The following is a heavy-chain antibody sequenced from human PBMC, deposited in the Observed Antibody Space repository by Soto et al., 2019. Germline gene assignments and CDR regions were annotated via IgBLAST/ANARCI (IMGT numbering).Heavy chain of an antibody. CDR1: GGTFSSYA. D-gene: IGHD3-22*01. CDR3: ARDLDRYYYDSSGYLNWFDT. CDR2: IIPIFGTA. J-gene: IGHJ5*02. V-gene: IGHV1-69*13. Sequence: GASVKVSCKASGGTFSSYAISWVRQAPGQGLEWMGGIIPIFGTANYAQKFQGRVTITADESTSTAYMELSSLRSEDTAVYYCARDLDRYYYDSSGYLNWFDTWGQGTLVTVSS.